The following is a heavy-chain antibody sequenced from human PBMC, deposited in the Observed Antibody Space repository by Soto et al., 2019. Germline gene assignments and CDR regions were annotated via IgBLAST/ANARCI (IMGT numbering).Heavy chain of an antibody. CDR3: ARGKGEQLVIGWAYYYYGMEV. V-gene: IGHV1-69*13. CDR2: IIPIFGTG. CDR1: GGTFSSYA. D-gene: IGHD6-6*01. J-gene: IGHJ6*02. Sequence: ASVKVSCKASGGTFSSYAISWVRQAPGQGLEWMGGIIPIFGTGNYAQKFQGRVTITADESTSTAYMELSSLRSEDTAVYYCARGKGEQLVIGWAYYYYGMEVWGQGTTVTVSS.